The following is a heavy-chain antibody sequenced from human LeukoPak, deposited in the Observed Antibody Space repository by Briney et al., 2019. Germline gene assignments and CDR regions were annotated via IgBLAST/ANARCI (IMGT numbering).Heavy chain of an antibody. V-gene: IGHV3-33*01. CDR2: IWYDGSNK. Sequence: GRSLRLSCAASGFTFSNYGIHWVRQAPGKGLEWVAVIWYDGSNKYYTDSVKGRFTISRDNSKNTLYLQMNSLRAEDTAVYYCARHDWFDPWGRGTLVTVSS. J-gene: IGHJ5*02. CDR1: GFTFSNYG. CDR3: ARHDWFDP.